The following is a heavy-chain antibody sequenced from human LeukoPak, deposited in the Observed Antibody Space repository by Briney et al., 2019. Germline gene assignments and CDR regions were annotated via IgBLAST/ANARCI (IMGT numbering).Heavy chain of an antibody. V-gene: IGHV3-23*01. CDR1: GFTFSNYA. J-gene: IGHJ6*03. D-gene: IGHD2-2*01. CDR2: ISGGGGST. CDR3: AKTASPTPQYYYYMDV. Sequence: GGSLRLSCAASGFTFSNYAMNWVRQAPGKGLKWVSAISGGGGSTFYADSVKGRFTISRDDSKNTLHLQMNSLRADDTAVYYCAKTASPTPQYYYYMDVWGKGTTVTISS.